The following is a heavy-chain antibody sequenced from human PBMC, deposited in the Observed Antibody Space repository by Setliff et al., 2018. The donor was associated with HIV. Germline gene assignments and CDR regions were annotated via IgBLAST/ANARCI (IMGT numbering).Heavy chain of an antibody. Sequence: SETLSLTCTVSGGSISSSSYYWGWIRQPPGEGLEWIGSIYYSGSTYYNPSLKSRVTISVDTSKNQFSLKLSSVTAADTAVYYCARGGRGYMYGWGRGTLVTVSS. V-gene: IGHV4-39*01. CDR2: IYYSGST. J-gene: IGHJ4*02. CDR3: ARGGRGYMYG. D-gene: IGHD5-18*01. CDR1: GGSISSSSYY.